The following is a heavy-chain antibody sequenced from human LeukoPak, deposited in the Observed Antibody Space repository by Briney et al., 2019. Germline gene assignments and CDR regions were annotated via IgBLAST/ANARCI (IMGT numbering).Heavy chain of an antibody. CDR2: IYYSGST. Sequence: PSETLSLTCTVSGGSMTTYYWSWIRQPPGKGLEWIGYIYYSGSTDYNPSLEGRVTISLDTSRNQFSLKLSSVTAADTAVYYCARDHACSNGVCSYFDSWGQGTLVTVSS. CDR1: GGSMTTYY. CDR3: ARDHACSNGVCSYFDS. V-gene: IGHV4-59*12. D-gene: IGHD2-8*01. J-gene: IGHJ4*02.